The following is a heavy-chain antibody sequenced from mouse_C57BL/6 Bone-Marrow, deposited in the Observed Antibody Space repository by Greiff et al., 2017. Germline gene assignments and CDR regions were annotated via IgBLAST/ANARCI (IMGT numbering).Heavy chain of an antibody. V-gene: IGHV1-81*01. CDR2: IYPRSGNT. CDR1: GYTFTSYG. J-gene: IGHJ1*03. D-gene: IGHD1-1*01. Sequence: QVHVKQSGAELARPGASVKLSCKASGYTFTSYGISWVKQRTGQGLEWIGEIYPRSGNTYYTEKFKGKATLTADKSSSTAYMELRSLTSEDSAVYFCARLGGSSYPWYFDVWGTGTTVTVSS. CDR3: ARLGGSSYPWYFDV.